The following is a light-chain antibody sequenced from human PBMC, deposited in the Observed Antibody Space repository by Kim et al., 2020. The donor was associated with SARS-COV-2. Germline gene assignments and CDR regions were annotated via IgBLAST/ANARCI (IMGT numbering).Light chain of an antibody. J-gene: IGLJ1*01. CDR3: QAWDNNIAI. Sequence: SYELTQPPSVSVSPGQTASITCSADKLGHKYASWLQQKPGQPPLMVIFQDNKRPSGIPERFSGSNFGSTASLTIRGTQAMDEADYYCQAWDNNIAIFGTG. V-gene: IGLV3-1*01. CDR2: QDN. CDR1: KLGHKY.